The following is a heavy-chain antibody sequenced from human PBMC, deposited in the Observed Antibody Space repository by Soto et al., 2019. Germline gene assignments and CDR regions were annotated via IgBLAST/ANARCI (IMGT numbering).Heavy chain of an antibody. CDR1: GFTFSTYA. Sequence: GVSLILSCAASGFTFSTYALSWVRPAPGKGLEWVSAISANGQGIYYADSVRGRFTISRDNSKNTIFLHMDSLRAEDTAVYYCAKDQNYPRDQFHYWGQGTLVTVSS. CDR2: ISANGQGI. J-gene: IGHJ4*02. V-gene: IGHV3-23*01. D-gene: IGHD1-7*01. CDR3: AKDQNYPRDQFHY.